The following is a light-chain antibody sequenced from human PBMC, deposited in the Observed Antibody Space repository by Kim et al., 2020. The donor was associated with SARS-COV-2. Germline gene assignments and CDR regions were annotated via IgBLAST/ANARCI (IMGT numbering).Light chain of an antibody. CDR1: QSLLHSNGYNY. J-gene: IGKJ2*01. CDR2: LGS. CDR3: MQALQTPLT. Sequence: DIVMTQSPLSLPVTPGEPASISCRSSQSLLHSNGYNYLDWYLQKPGQSPQLLIYLGSNRASGVPDGFSGSGSGTDFTLKISRVEAEDVGVYYCMQALQTPLTFGQGTKLEI. V-gene: IGKV2-28*01.